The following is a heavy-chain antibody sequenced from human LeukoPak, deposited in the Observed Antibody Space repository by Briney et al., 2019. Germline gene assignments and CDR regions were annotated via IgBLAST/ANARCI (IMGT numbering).Heavy chain of an antibody. CDR3: AKGLSPYSSYTSVDY. CDR1: GFTFSSYA. J-gene: IGHJ4*02. V-gene: IGHV3-23*01. Sequence: WESLRLSCAASGFTFSSYAMSWVRQAPGKGPEWVSAITDSGGSTYYADSVQGRFTISRDNSENTLYLQMNSLRAEDTAVYFCAKGLSPYSSYTSVDYWGQRTLVTVSS. D-gene: IGHD6-6*01. CDR2: ITDSGGST.